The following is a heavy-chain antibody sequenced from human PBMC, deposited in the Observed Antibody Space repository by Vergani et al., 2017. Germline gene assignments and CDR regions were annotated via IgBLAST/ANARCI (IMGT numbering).Heavy chain of an antibody. Sequence: QVQLQQWGAGLLKPSETLSLTCAVYGGSFSGYYWSWIRQPPGKGLEWIGEINHSGSTNYNPSLKSRVTISVDTSKNQFSLKLSSVTAADTAVYYCARGRSYGYWAYMDVWGKGTTVTVSS. D-gene: IGHD5-18*01. CDR3: ARGRSYGYWAYMDV. J-gene: IGHJ6*03. V-gene: IGHV4-34*01. CDR1: GGSFSGYY. CDR2: INHSGST.